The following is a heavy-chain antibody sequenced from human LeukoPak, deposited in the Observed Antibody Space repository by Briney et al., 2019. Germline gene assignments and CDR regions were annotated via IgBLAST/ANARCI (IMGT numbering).Heavy chain of an antibody. Sequence: GGSLRLSCAASGFTLSNHWMTWVRQAPGKGLEWVSSISSSSSYIYYADSVKGRFTISRDNSKNTLFLQMNSLRVEDTAVYYCAKWGAGDAFDIWGQGTMVTVSS. V-gene: IGHV3-21*01. D-gene: IGHD1-26*01. CDR2: ISSSSSYI. CDR1: GFTLSNHW. CDR3: AKWGAGDAFDI. J-gene: IGHJ3*02.